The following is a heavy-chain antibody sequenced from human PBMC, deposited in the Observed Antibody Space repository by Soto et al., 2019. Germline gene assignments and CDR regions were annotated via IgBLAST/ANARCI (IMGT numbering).Heavy chain of an antibody. Sequence: DVQLVESGGGLIQPGESLRLSCAAFGLTVSGKKYVAWVRQAPGKGLEWVSALYDVDGSFYADSVKGRFTTSSDSSKTTVYLQMNCLRPDDTAVYYCASWHEREPAYDVWGQGTTVTVSS. V-gene: IGHV3-53*01. CDR3: ASWHEREPAYDV. D-gene: IGHD1-1*01. CDR1: GLTVSGKKY. CDR2: LYDVDGS. J-gene: IGHJ3*01.